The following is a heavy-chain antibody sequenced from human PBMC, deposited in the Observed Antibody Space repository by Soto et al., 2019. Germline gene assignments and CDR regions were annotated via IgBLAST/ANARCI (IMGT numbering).Heavy chain of an antibody. D-gene: IGHD4-17*01. V-gene: IGHV4-30-4*01. CDR2: IYYSGST. CDR1: VGSISSGDYY. CDR3: ARQLLRAFDP. J-gene: IGHJ5*02. Sequence: SETLSLTCIFSVGSISSGDYYWSWIRQPPGKGLEWIGYIYYSGSTYYNPSLKSRVTISVDTSKNQFSLKLSSVTAADTAVYYCARQLLRAFDPWGHGTLVTVSS.